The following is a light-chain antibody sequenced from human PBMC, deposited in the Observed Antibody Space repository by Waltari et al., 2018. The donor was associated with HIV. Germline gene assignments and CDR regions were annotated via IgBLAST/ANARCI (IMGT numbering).Light chain of an antibody. CDR3: AAWDDSLHGYV. CDR1: SSKIGSNT. J-gene: IGLJ1*01. Sequence: QSVLTQPPSASGTPGQRVNISCSGSSSKIGSNTVHWYQQLPGTAPQLLIYGNTQPPSGVPDRFSGSKSGTSASLAISGLLSEDEADYFCAAWDDSLHGYVFGTGTEVTVL. CDR2: GNT. V-gene: IGLV1-44*01.